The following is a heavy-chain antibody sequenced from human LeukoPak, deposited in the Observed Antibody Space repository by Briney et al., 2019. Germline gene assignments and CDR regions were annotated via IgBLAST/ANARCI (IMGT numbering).Heavy chain of an antibody. J-gene: IGHJ3*02. CDR2: IYYSGST. D-gene: IGHD6-19*01. CDR1: GGSISSYY. CDR3: ARDFEAAGAGAFDI. V-gene: IGHV4-59*01. Sequence: ASETLSLTCTVSGGSISSYYWSWIRRPPGKGLEWIGYIYYSGSTNYNPSLKSRVTISVDTSKNQFSLKLSSVTAADTAVYYCARDFEAAGAGAFDIWGQGTMVTVSS.